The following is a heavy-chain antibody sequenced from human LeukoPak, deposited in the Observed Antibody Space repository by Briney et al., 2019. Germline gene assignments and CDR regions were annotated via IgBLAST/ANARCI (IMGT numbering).Heavy chain of an antibody. Sequence: GGSLRLTCAASGFTLSNYGMSWVRQAPGKGLEWVSGISGSGGSTYYADSVKGRFTISRDNSKNTLYLQMNSLRAEDTAVYYCAKLSGSGWQYPSDYWGQGTLVTVSS. J-gene: IGHJ4*02. CDR3: AKLSGSGWQYPSDY. V-gene: IGHV3-23*01. CDR2: ISGSGGST. D-gene: IGHD6-19*01. CDR1: GFTLSNYG.